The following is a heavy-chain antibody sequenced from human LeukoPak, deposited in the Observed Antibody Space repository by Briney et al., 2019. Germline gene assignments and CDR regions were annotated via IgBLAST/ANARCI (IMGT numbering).Heavy chain of an antibody. CDR2: ISSSSSTI. CDR1: GFTFSSDS. D-gene: IGHD6-6*01. V-gene: IGHV3-48*01. J-gene: IGHJ6*03. CDR3: ARAAREYTTSSGYYYYMDV. Sequence: GGSLRVSCVASGFTFSSDSMNWVRQAPGKGLEWVSYISSSSSTIYYADSVKGRFTISRDNAKNSLYLQMNSLRAEDTAVYYCARAAREYTTSSGYYYYMDVWGKGTTVTVSS.